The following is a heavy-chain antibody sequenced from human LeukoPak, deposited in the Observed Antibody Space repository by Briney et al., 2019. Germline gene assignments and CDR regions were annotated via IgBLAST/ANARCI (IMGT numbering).Heavy chain of an antibody. J-gene: IGHJ4*02. CDR2: INHSGST. D-gene: IGHD3-22*01. V-gene: IGHV4-34*01. CDR3: ARHFDYDDTSDYQGVPDH. CDR1: GRSFSGYY. Sequence: PSETLSLTCAVYGRSFSGYYWSWIRQPPGRGRGWIGEINHSGSTNYNPSLKSRVTISVDPSKTPFSLKLSSVTAADTAVYSCARHFDYDDTSDYQGVPDHWGQGSLVTVSS.